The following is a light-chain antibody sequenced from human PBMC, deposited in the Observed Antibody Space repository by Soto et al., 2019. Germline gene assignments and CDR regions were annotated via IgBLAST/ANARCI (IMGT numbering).Light chain of an antibody. CDR1: QSISSW. J-gene: IGKJ2*01. CDR2: KAS. V-gene: IGKV1-5*03. CDR3: KQYNSYSPRT. Sequence: DIQMTQSPSTLSASVGDRVTITCRASQSISSWLAWYQQKPGKAPKLLIYKASSLESGFPSRFSGSGSGTEFTLTISSLQPDDFATYYCKQYNSYSPRTFGQGTKLEIK.